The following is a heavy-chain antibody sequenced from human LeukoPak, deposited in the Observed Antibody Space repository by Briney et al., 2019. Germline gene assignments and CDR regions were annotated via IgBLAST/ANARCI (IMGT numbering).Heavy chain of an antibody. J-gene: IGHJ6*04. Sequence: GGSLRLSCTASGFTFSIDAMSWVRQAPGEGREWVSAISGSGGSTYYADSVKGRFTISRDNSKNTLYLQMNSLRAEDTAVYYCAKRVVHDYYYYGMDVWGKGTTVTVSS. CDR2: ISGSGGST. D-gene: IGHD5/OR15-5a*01. CDR3: AKRVVHDYYYYGMDV. V-gene: IGHV3-23*01. CDR1: GFTFSIDA.